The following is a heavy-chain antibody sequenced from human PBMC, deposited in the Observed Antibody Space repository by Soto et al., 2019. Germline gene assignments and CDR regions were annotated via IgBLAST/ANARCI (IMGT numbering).Heavy chain of an antibody. CDR2: IYYSGST. CDR3: ARANGDYVVSGMDV. V-gene: IGHV4-30-4*01. D-gene: IGHD4-17*01. Sequence: SETLSLTCTVSGGSISSGDYYWSWIRQPPGKGLEWIGYIYYSGSTYYNQSLKSRVTISVDASKNQFSLKLSSVTAADTAVYYCARANGDYVVSGMDVWGQGTTVTVSS. CDR1: GGSISSGDYY. J-gene: IGHJ6*02.